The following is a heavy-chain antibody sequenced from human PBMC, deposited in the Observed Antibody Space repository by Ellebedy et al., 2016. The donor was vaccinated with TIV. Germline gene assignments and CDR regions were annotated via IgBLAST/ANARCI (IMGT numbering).Heavy chain of an antibody. Sequence: GESLKISCAASGFSFSANDMHWVRQAPGKGLEWVAIVCFDGVNKYYGDSVKGRFTISRDISKNILYLQMNSLRGNDTAVYFCARGDRHQRLDFDALHTWGPGTLVTVSS. J-gene: IGHJ3*02. CDR1: GFSFSAND. V-gene: IGHV3-33*01. D-gene: IGHD6-25*01. CDR3: ARGDRHQRLDFDALHT. CDR2: VCFDGVNK.